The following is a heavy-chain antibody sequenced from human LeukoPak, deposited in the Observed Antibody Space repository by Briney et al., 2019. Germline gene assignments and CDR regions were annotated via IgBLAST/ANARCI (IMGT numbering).Heavy chain of an antibody. CDR3: ARSSSTWCDY. CDR2: INPNSGGT. D-gene: IGHD6-13*01. J-gene: IGHJ4*02. CDR1: GYTFTGYY. Sequence: ASVKVSCKASGYTFTGYYMHWVRQAPGQGLEWMGWINPNSGGTNYVHKFQDRVTMTRDTSISTAYMELSRLRSDDTAVYYCARSSSTWCDYWGQGTLVTVSS. V-gene: IGHV1-2*07.